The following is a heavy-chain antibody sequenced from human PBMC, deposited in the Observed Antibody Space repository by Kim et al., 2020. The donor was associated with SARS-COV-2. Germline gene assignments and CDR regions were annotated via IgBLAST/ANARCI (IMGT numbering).Heavy chain of an antibody. J-gene: IGHJ4*02. D-gene: IGHD6-19*01. Sequence: SHHPPPKSRVTISVDTSKNQFSLKLSSVTAADTAVYYCAREAVAGRGVDYWGQGTLVTVSS. V-gene: IGHV4-30-2*04. CDR3: AREAVAGRGVDY.